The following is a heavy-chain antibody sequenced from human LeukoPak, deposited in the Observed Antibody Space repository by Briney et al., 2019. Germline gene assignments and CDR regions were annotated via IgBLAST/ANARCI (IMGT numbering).Heavy chain of an antibody. D-gene: IGHD3-22*01. Sequence: GASVNVSCKASGYTFTGYYMHWVRQAPGQGLEWMGWINANSGDTKYAQKFQGRVTMTRDTSISTAYMELSRLRSDDTATYYCAREISGYSDYWGQGTLVTVSS. CDR1: GYTFTGYY. CDR2: INANSGDT. CDR3: AREISGYSDY. J-gene: IGHJ4*02. V-gene: IGHV1-2*02.